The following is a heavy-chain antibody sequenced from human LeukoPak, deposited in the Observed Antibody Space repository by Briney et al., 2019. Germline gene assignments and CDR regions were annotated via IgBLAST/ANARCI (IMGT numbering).Heavy chain of an antibody. CDR3: ARAGGSGSSVVYFDY. Sequence: SETLSLTCTVSGGSINYYYWSWIRQPPGKGLEWIGYIYYSGNTNYNPSLKSRATISLDTSNNQFSLRLSSVTAADAAVYYCARAGGSGSSVVYFDYWGQGTLVTVSS. J-gene: IGHJ4*02. D-gene: IGHD1-26*01. V-gene: IGHV4-59*01. CDR1: GGSINYYY. CDR2: IYYSGNT.